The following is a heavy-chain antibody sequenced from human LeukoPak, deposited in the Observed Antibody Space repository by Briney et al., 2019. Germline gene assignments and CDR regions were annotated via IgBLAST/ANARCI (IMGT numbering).Heavy chain of an antibody. J-gene: IGHJ5*02. Sequence: SQTLSLTCTVSGGSISSSSYYWGWIRQPPAKGLEWIGSIYYSGSTYYNPSLKSRITISVDMSKNQFSLKLSSVTAADTALYYCARHSGLRSPFDPWGQGTLVTVTS. V-gene: IGHV4-39*01. CDR1: GGSISSSSYY. CDR3: ARHSGLRSPFDP. CDR2: IYYSGST. D-gene: IGHD3-3*01.